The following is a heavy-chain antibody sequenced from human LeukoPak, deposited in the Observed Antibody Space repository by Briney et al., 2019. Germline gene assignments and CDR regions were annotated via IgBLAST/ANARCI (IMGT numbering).Heavy chain of an antibody. CDR1: GFTFSNSW. CDR2: IRGDGTIT. CDR3: ARGGSPSDY. V-gene: IGHV3-74*01. Sequence: GGSLRLSCAASGFTFSNSWMHWVRQPPGQGLVWVSRIRGDGTITNYADSVKGRFTISRDNTENILYLQMNSLRVDDTAFYYCARGGSPSDYWGQGILVTVSS. D-gene: IGHD3-16*01. J-gene: IGHJ4*02.